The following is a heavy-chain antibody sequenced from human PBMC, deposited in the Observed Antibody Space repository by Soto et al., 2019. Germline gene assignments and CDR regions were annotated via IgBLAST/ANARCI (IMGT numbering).Heavy chain of an antibody. CDR1: GYTFSNYG. Sequence: QVQLVQSGAEVKKPGASVKVSCKSSGYTFSNYGISWVRLAPGQGLEWMGWISTHNDNTHYAQKFQGRVTVTTDTSTSTAYMEPRSLTSDDTAVYFCARDGYGDYPLDYWGQGTPVTVSS. J-gene: IGHJ4*02. CDR3: ARDGYGDYPLDY. V-gene: IGHV1-18*04. CDR2: ISTHNDNT. D-gene: IGHD4-17*01.